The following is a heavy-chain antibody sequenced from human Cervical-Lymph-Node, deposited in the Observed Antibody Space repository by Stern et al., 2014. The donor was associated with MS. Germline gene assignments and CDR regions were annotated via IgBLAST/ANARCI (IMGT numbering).Heavy chain of an antibody. J-gene: IGHJ5*02. CDR3: ARDTGGGQWLTTDGNWFDL. CDR1: GGSISSGNYY. V-gene: IGHV4-61*02. Sequence: QVQLQESGPGLVKPSQTLSLTCTVSGGSISSGNYYWSWIRQPAGKGLEXIGRLYASGSTNSNPSLKRRVTISVDSSKHQFYLKLSFVTAADTAVYYCARDTGGGQWLTTDGNWFDLWGQGTLVTVSS. D-gene: IGHD6-19*01. CDR2: LYASGST.